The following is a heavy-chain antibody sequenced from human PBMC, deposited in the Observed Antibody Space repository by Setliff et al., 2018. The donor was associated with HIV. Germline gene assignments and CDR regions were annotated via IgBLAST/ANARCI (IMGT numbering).Heavy chain of an antibody. CDR1: GGSISSGGYY. CDR2: IYYRGST. D-gene: IGHD3-10*01. CDR3: ARVRRGFGDPVRAFDI. J-gene: IGHJ3*02. Sequence: PSETLSLTCTVSGGSISSGGYYWSWIRQHPGKGLEWIGYIYYRGSTYYNPSLKSRVTITVDTSKNQFSLKLSSVTAADTAVYYCARVRRGFGDPVRAFDIWGQGTMVTVSS. V-gene: IGHV4-31*02.